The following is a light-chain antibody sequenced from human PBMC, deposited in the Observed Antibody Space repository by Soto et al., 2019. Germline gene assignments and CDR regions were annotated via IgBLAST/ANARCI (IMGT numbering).Light chain of an antibody. J-gene: IGKJ2*01. V-gene: IGKV1-5*03. CDR2: KAS. CDR1: QDVSQW. CDR3: QQYSSDLYT. Sequence: DIHMTQSPSTLSAAVGDRITITCRASQDVSQWLAWYQHKPGKAPKLLIYKASTLESGVSSRFSGRGSGTEFTLTITKLQPDDFATYYCQQYSSDLYTVGQGTKVDIK.